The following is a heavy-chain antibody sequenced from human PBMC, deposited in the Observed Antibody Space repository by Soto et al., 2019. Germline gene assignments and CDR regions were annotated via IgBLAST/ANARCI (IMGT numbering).Heavy chain of an antibody. D-gene: IGHD3-10*01. J-gene: IGHJ6*03. CDR3: ARGIIDSHNEYYYTMDV. CDR1: GFTVSSNY. CDR2: FYSGGST. V-gene: IGHV3-53*01. Sequence: HPGGSLRLSCAASGFTVSSNYMSWVRQAPGKGLEWVSVFYSGGSTYYAASVMGRFTISRDNSKNTVYLQMDSLRAEDTAVYYCARGIIDSHNEYYYTMDVWGQGTTVTVSS.